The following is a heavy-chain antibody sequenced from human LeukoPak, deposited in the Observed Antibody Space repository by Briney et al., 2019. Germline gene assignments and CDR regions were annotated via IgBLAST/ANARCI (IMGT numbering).Heavy chain of an antibody. D-gene: IGHD2-2*01. CDR3: ARDPGIVVVPAAFPFDY. Sequence: PGRSLRLSCAASGFTFSSYAMHWVRQAPGKGLEWVAVISYDGSNKYYADSVKGRFTISRDNSKNTLYLQMNSLRAEDTAVYYCARDPGIVVVPAAFPFDYWGQGTLVTVSS. CDR2: ISYDGSNK. V-gene: IGHV3-30-3*01. J-gene: IGHJ4*02. CDR1: GFTFSSYA.